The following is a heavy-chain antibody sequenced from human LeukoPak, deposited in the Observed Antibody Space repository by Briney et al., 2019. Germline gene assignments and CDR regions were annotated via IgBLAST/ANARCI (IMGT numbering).Heavy chain of an antibody. Sequence: GGSLRLSCAASGFTFSSYGMHWVRQAPGKGLEWVAVISYDGSNKYYADSEKGRFTISRDNSKNTLYLQMNSLRAEDTAVYYCAKDQPTVTTFDYWGQGTLVTVSS. D-gene: IGHD4-11*01. V-gene: IGHV3-30*18. CDR3: AKDQPTVTTFDY. CDR2: ISYDGSNK. CDR1: GFTFSSYG. J-gene: IGHJ4*02.